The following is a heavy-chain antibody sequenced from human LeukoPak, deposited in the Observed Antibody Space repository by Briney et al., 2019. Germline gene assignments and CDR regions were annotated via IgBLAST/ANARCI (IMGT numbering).Heavy chain of an antibody. J-gene: IGHJ4*02. Sequence: PGRSLRLSCAASGFTFSSYGMHWVRQAPDKGLEWVAVIWYDGSNKYYADSVKGRFTISRDNSKNTLYLQMNCLRAEDTAVYYCAKGYSEDILSYFDYWGQGTLVTVSS. CDR3: AKGYSEDILSYFDY. D-gene: IGHD3-9*01. CDR2: IWYDGSNK. CDR1: GFTFSSYG. V-gene: IGHV3-33*06.